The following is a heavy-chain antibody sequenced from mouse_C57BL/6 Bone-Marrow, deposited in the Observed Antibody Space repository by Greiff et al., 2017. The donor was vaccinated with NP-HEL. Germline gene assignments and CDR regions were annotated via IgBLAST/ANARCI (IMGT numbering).Heavy chain of an antibody. CDR3: ARFVDY. J-gene: IGHJ4*01. CDR1: GYTFTSYG. CDR2: IYPRSGNT. V-gene: IGHV1-81*01. Sequence: VKVVESGAELARPGASVKLSCKASGYTFTSYGISWVKQRTGQGLEWIGEIYPRSGNTYYNEKFKGKATLTADKSSSTAYMELRSLTSEDSAVYFCARFVDYWGQGTSVTVSS.